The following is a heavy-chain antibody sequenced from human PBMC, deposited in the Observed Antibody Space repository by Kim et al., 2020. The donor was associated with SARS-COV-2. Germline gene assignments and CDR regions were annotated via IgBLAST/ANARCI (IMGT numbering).Heavy chain of an antibody. J-gene: IGHJ4*02. CDR3: ARASYGSGIMYYFDY. Sequence: DSVKGRFTISRHNSKNTLYLQMNSLRAEDTAVYYCARASYGSGIMYYFDYWGQGTLVTVSS. V-gene: IGHV3-53*04. D-gene: IGHD3-10*01.